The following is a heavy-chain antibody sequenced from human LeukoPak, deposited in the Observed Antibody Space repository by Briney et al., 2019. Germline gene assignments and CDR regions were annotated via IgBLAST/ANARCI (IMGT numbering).Heavy chain of an antibody. CDR3: ARGDCSGGSCYSFLGSY. CDR2: INPSGGST. J-gene: IGHJ4*02. Sequence: ASVKVSCKASGYTFTSYYMHWVRQAPGQGLEWMGIINPSGGSTSYAQKFQGRVTITADESTSTAYMELSSLRSEDTAVYYCARGDCSGGSCYSFLGSYWGQGTLVTVSS. CDR1: GYTFTSYY. D-gene: IGHD2-15*01. V-gene: IGHV1-46*01.